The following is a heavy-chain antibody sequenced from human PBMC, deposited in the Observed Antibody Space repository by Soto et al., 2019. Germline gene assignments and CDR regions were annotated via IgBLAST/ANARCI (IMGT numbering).Heavy chain of an antibody. D-gene: IGHD5-12*01. Sequence: GGSLRLSCSASRFTFSSYAMQSVSQAPGKGLEYFSAISSNGGSTYYADSVKVRFTISRDNSKNSLYLQMSSLRAEDTAVYYCVKDVRGWLRLRYWGQGT. CDR3: VKDVRGWLRLRY. V-gene: IGHV3-64D*08. CDR2: ISSNGGST. CDR1: RFTFSSYA. J-gene: IGHJ4*02.